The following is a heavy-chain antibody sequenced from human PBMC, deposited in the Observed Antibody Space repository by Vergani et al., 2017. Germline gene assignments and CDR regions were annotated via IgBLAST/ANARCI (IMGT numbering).Heavy chain of an antibody. J-gene: IGHJ4*02. Sequence: EVQLVESGGGLVKPGGSLRLSCAASGFTFSNAWMSWVRQAPGKGLEWVGRIKSKTDGGTTDYAAPVKGRFTISRDDSKNTLYLQMNSLKTEYTAVYYCARDLAIAVAGSDYWGQGTLVTVSS. D-gene: IGHD6-19*01. CDR1: GFTFSNAW. CDR2: IKSKTDGGTT. CDR3: ARDLAIAVAGSDY. V-gene: IGHV3-15*01.